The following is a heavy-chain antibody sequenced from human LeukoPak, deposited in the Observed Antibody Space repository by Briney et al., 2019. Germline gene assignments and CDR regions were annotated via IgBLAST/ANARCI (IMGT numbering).Heavy chain of an antibody. CDR2: ISGSGGST. D-gene: IGHD2-2*02. CDR3: AKEGYCSSTSCYTGYFDY. Sequence: PGGSLRLSCAASGFTFSSYAMSWVRQAPGKGLEWVSAISGSGGSTYYADSVKGRFTISRDNSKNTLYLQMNSLRAEDTAVYYCAKEGYCSSTSCYTGYFDYWGQGTLVTVSS. J-gene: IGHJ4*02. CDR1: GFTFSSYA. V-gene: IGHV3-23*01.